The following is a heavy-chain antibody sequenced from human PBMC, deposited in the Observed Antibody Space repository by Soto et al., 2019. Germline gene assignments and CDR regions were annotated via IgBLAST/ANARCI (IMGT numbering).Heavy chain of an antibody. J-gene: IGHJ4*02. CDR3: ARMVPASLFDY. CDR2: IYYSGST. D-gene: IGHD2-8*01. Sequence: PSETLSLTCTVSGGSINSSSYYWGWIRQPPGKGLEWIGSIYYSGSTYYNPSLKSRVTISVDTSKNQFSLKLSSVTAADTAVYYCARMVPASLFDYWGQGTLVTVSS. V-gene: IGHV4-39*01. CDR1: GGSINSSSYY.